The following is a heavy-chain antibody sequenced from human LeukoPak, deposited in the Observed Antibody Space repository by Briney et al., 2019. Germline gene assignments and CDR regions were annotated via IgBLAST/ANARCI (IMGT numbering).Heavy chain of an antibody. Sequence: GGSLRLSCAASGFTFATYWMAWVRQAPGKGREWVAVIKHDGREKKSVASVKGRFTVSRDNAKNSLHLQMNSLSAEDTAVYYCARDPGRGYDIWGQGTMVTVCS. CDR1: GFTFATYW. CDR2: IKHDGREK. CDR3: ARDPGRGYDI. D-gene: IGHD3-22*01. V-gene: IGHV3-7*01. J-gene: IGHJ3*02.